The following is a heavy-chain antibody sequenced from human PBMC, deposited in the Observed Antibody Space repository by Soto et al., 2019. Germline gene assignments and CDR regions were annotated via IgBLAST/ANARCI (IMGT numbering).Heavy chain of an antibody. J-gene: IGHJ6*02. CDR3: AKPPIAAYYYYYYGMDV. V-gene: IGHV3-33*06. D-gene: IGHD6-13*01. Sequence: GGSLRLSCAASGFTFSSYGMHWVRQAPGKGLEWVAVIWYDGSNKYYADSVKGRFTISRDNSKNTLYLQMNSLRAEDTAVYYCAKPPIAAYYYYYYGMDVWGQGTTVTVSS. CDR2: IWYDGSNK. CDR1: GFTFSSYG.